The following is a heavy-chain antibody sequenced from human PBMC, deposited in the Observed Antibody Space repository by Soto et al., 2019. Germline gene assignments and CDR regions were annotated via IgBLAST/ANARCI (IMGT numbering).Heavy chain of an antibody. CDR1: GYTFTSYA. V-gene: IGHV1-3*01. J-gene: IGHJ6*03. CDR2: INAGNGNT. CDR3: ARGPGISGTTNYYYMDV. Sequence: AASVKVSCKASGYTFTSYAMHWVRQAPGQRLEWMGWINAGNGNTKYSQKFQGRVTITRDTSASTAYMELSSLRSEDTAVYYCARGPGISGTTNYYYMDVWGKGTTVTVSS. D-gene: IGHD1-7*01.